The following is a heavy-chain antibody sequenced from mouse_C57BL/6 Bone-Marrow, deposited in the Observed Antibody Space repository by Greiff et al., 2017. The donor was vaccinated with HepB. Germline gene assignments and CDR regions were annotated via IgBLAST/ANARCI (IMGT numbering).Heavy chain of an antibody. CDR3: AVWLRHYAMDD. V-gene: IGHV1-82*01. Sequence: QVQLKESGPELVKPGASVKISCKASGYAFSSSWMNWVKQRPGKGLEWIGRIYPGDGDTNYNGKFKGKATLTADKSSSTAYMQLSSLTSEDSAVYFCAVWLRHYAMDDWGQGTSVTVSS. CDR2: IYPGDGDT. J-gene: IGHJ4*01. D-gene: IGHD2-2*01. CDR1: GYAFSSSW.